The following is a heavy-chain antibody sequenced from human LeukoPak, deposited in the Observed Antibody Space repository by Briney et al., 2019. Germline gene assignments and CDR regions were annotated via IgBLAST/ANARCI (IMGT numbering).Heavy chain of an antibody. J-gene: IGHJ4*02. CDR2: IYYSGST. CDR3: ASGGYSSPLDY. CDR1: GDSINSHY. D-gene: IGHD5-18*01. Sequence: PSETLSLTCTVSGDSINSHYWSWIRQPPGKGLEWIGYIYYSGSTNYNPSLKSRVTISVDTSKNQFSLKLSSVTAADTAVYYCASGGYSSPLDYWGQGTLVTVSS. V-gene: IGHV4-59*11.